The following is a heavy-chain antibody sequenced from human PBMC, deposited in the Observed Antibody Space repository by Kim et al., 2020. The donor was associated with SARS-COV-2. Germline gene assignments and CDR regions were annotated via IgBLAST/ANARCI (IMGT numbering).Heavy chain of an antibody. CDR3: ARDKLIGVTTLYYYYYGMDV. CDR1: GFTFSSYE. D-gene: IGHD3-22*01. Sequence: GGSLRLSCAASGFTFSSYEMNWVRQAPGKGLEWVSYISSSGSTIYYADSVKGRFTISRDNAKNSLYLQMNSLRAEDTAVYYCARDKLIGVTTLYYYYYGMDVWGQGTTVTVSS. V-gene: IGHV3-48*03. J-gene: IGHJ6*02. CDR2: ISSSGSTI.